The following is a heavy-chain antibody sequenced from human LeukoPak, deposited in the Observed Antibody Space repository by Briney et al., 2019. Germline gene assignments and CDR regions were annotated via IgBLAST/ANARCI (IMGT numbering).Heavy chain of an antibody. CDR2: IKSKTDGETT. V-gene: IGHV3-15*01. D-gene: IGHD5/OR15-5a*01. CDR3: TTLRLALAYGVDV. Sequence: PGGSLRLSCAASGFTFSNACMSWVRQAPGQGLEWIGRIKSKTDGETTEYAAPVKGRFTISRDDSKNTLYLQMNSLKTEDTAVYYCTTLRLALAYGVDVWGQGTTVTVSS. J-gene: IGHJ6*02. CDR1: GFTFSNAC.